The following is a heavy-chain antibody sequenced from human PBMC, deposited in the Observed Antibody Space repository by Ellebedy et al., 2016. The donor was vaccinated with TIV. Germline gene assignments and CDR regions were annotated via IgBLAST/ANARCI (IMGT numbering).Heavy chain of an antibody. CDR3: ARDSSFTTTSYGDY. CDR2: IKQDGSEK. V-gene: IGHV3-7*01. CDR1: GFTFSSHW. D-gene: IGHD2-2*01. Sequence: GESLKISCAASGFTFSSHWMSWVRQAPGKVLEWVANIKQDGSEKYYVDSVKGRFTISRDNAKNSLSLQMNSLRGEDTAVYYCARDSSFTTTSYGDYWGQGTLVTVSS. J-gene: IGHJ4*02.